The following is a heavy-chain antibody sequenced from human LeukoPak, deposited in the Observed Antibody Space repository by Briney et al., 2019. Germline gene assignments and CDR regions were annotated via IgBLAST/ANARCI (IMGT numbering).Heavy chain of an antibody. CDR2: ISSSGGST. D-gene: IGHD3-22*01. J-gene: IGHJ4*02. CDR3: AKHFYDSSGDYLGFDY. Sequence: GGSLRLSCAASGFTFNTYAMSWVRQAPGKGLEWVSAISSSGGSTFHADSVKGRFTISRDNSKNTLYLQMNSLRAEDTAVYHCAKHFYDSSGDYLGFDYWGQGTLVTVSS. V-gene: IGHV3-23*01. CDR1: GFTFNTYA.